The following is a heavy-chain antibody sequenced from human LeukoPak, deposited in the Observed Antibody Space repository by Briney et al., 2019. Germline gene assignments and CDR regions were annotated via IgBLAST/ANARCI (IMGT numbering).Heavy chain of an antibody. D-gene: IGHD2-8*01. CDR1: GFTFRSYG. CDR3: ARGRDCTTGVCYPYFDF. J-gene: IGHJ4*02. Sequence: GGSLRLSCAASGFTFRSYGMHWVRQAPGKGLEYVSAISSNGGRTYYANSVKGRFTISRDNSRNTLYLQMGSLRAEDMAVYYCARGRDCTTGVCYPYFDFWGQGTLVTVSS. CDR2: ISSNGGRT. V-gene: IGHV3-64*01.